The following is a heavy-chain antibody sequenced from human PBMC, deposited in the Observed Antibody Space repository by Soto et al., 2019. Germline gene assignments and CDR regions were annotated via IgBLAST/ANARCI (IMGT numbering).Heavy chain of an antibody. CDR1: GFTFKRYW. V-gene: IGHV3-7*01. J-gene: IGHJ4*02. CDR2: IKKDGSEH. CDR3: ARGHSSSYLDY. D-gene: IGHD6-6*01. Sequence: GGSLRLSCAASGFTFKRYWMSWLRQGPGKGLEWVANIKKDGSEHYYVDSVKGRFTVSRDNSKNTLYLKMNSLRAEDTAVYYCARGHSSSYLDYWGQGTLVTVSS.